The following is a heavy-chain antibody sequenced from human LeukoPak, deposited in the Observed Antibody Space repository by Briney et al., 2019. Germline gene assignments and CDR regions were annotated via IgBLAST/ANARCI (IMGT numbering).Heavy chain of an antibody. CDR1: GFTFSSYA. CDR3: ARGLQEHTYGFDY. V-gene: IGHV3-23*01. Sequence: GGSLRLSCAASGFTFSSYAMTWVRQAPGKGLEWVSAISGSGGTTYYADSVKGRFTISRDNSKNTLYLQMNSLRADDTAVYYCARGLQEHTYGFDYWGQGTLVTVSS. CDR2: ISGSGGTT. J-gene: IGHJ4*02. D-gene: IGHD5-18*01.